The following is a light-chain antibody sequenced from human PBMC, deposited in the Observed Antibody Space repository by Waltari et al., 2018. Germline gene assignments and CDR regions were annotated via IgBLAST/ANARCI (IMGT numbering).Light chain of an antibody. CDR2: QDS. CDR3: QAWDSSSLYV. CDR1: KLGDKY. J-gene: IGLJ1*01. Sequence: SYELTQPPSVSVSPGQTASITCPGHKLGDKYACWYQQKPGQSPGLVIYQDSKRPSGIPERFSGSNSGNTATLTISGTQAMDEADYYCQAWDSSSLYVFGTGTKVTVL. V-gene: IGLV3-1*01.